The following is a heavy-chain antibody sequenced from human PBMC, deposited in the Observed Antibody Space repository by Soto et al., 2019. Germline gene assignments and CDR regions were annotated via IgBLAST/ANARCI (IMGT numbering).Heavy chain of an antibody. D-gene: IGHD2-8*02. J-gene: IGHJ3*02. CDR3: AKDAGVGLAPALAFDI. CDR2: ISAYNGNT. Sequence: ASVKVSCKASGYTFTSYGISWVRQAPGQGFEWLGWISAYNGNTNYAQKLQGRVTMTTDTSTSTAYMELRSLRSDDTAVYYCAKDAGVGLAPALAFDIWGQGTMVTVSS. V-gene: IGHV1-18*01. CDR1: GYTFTSYG.